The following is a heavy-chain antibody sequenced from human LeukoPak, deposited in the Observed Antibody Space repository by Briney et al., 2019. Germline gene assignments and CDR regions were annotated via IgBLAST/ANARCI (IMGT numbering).Heavy chain of an antibody. D-gene: IGHD5-12*01. J-gene: IGHJ4*02. Sequence: GGSLRLSCEASGFTFSSYAMSWVRQAPGKGLEWVSVISGSGDSTYYADSVEGRCTSSRDNSKDALYLQMNSLRAEDTAVYYCARVGYSGYDYDYWGQGTLVTVSS. V-gene: IGHV3-23*01. CDR1: GFTFSSYA. CDR3: ARVGYSGYDYDY. CDR2: ISGSGDST.